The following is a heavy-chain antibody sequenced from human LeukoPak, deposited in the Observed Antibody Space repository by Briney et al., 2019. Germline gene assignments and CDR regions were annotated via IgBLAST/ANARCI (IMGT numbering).Heavy chain of an antibody. CDR3: ARTTEAHSWRTRYYDYYMDV. V-gene: IGHV4-59*01. J-gene: IGHJ6*03. CDR2: IYYSGST. D-gene: IGHD6-13*01. CDR1: GGSISSYY. Sequence: SETLSLTCTVSGGSISSYYWSWIRQPPGKGLEWIGYIYYSGSTNYNPSLKSRVTISVDTSKNQFSLKLSSVTAADTAVYYCARTTEAHSWRTRYYDYYMDVWGEGTTVTVSS.